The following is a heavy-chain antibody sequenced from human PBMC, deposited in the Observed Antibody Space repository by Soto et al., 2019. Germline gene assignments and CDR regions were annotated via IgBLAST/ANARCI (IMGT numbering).Heavy chain of an antibody. CDR2: IYHSGST. CDR1: GGSISSSNW. V-gene: IGHV4-4*02. J-gene: IGHJ6*02. CDR3: ARDIGRSLPATYYYYGMDV. D-gene: IGHD2-2*01. Sequence: QVQLQESGPGLVKPSGTLSLTCAVSGGSISSSNWWSWVRQPPGKGLERIGEIYHSGSTNYNPSLKSRVTISVDKSKNQFSLKLSSVTAADTAMYYCARDIGRSLPATYYYYGMDVWGQGTTVTVSS.